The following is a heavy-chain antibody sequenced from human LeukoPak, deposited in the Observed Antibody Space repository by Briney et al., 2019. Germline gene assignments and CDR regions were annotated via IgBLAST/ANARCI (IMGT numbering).Heavy chain of an antibody. J-gene: IGHJ4*02. CDR3: ARHVVAVGFDY. CDR2: IKADGGEK. Sequence: GGSLRLSCAASGFTFSTYWMNWFRQTPGKGLEWVAKIKADGGEKDHVASVKGRFTISRDNAKNSLYLQMNSLRAEDTAVYYCARHVVAVGFDYWGQGTLVTVSS. D-gene: IGHD3-22*01. CDR1: GFTFSTYW. V-gene: IGHV3-7*01.